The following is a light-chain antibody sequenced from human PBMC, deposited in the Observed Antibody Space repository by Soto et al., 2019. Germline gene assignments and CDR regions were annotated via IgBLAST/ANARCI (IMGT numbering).Light chain of an antibody. V-gene: IGKV1-33*01. CDR1: QDIKHF. Sequence: DIQMTQSPSSLSASVGDRVTLTCQASQDIKHFLNWYQQKPGKAPELLIFNAFNLGAGVTSRFSGSGSGTDFTLTISSLQPEDIATYVCQQYDNVPWTFGQGTRVEIK. J-gene: IGKJ1*01. CDR2: NAF. CDR3: QQYDNVPWT.